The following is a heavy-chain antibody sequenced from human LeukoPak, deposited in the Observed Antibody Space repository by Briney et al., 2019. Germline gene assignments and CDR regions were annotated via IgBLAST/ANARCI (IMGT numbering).Heavy chain of an antibody. Sequence: SETLSLTCTVSGGSISSYYWSWIRQPPGKGLEWIDYIYYSGNTNYNPSLKSRVTISVDTSKNQFSLKLSSVTAADTAVYYCARSRDGYLFDYWGQGTLVTVSS. J-gene: IGHJ4*02. CDR3: ARSRDGYLFDY. CDR1: GGSISSYY. CDR2: IYYSGNT. V-gene: IGHV4-59*01. D-gene: IGHD5-24*01.